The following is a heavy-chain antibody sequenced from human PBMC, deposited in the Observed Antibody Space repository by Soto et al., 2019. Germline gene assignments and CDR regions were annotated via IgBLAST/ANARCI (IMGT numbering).Heavy chain of an antibody. J-gene: IGHJ4*02. V-gene: IGHV4-59*01. CDR1: GGSISGSY. CDR2: VYYTGST. CDR3: ARSVAVPGAHIDY. D-gene: IGHD6-19*01. Sequence: SETLSLTGSVSGGSISGSYWSWIRQSPGKGLEWLGYVYYTGSTNYSPSLRSRVSISVDTSKNEFSLRLSSVTAADTAVYFCARSVAVPGAHIDYWGQGTQVTVSS.